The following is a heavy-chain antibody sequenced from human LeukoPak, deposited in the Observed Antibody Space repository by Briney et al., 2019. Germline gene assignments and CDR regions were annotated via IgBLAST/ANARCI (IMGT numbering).Heavy chain of an antibody. Sequence: SETLSLTCTVSGGSISSYYWSWLRQPPGKSLEWIGYIYYSGSTNYNPSLKSRVTISVDTSKNQFSLKLSSVTAADTAVYYCARGAPYNWFDPWGQGTLVTVSS. J-gene: IGHJ5*02. CDR1: GGSISSYY. CDR2: IYYSGST. D-gene: IGHD1-26*01. V-gene: IGHV4-59*01. CDR3: ARGAPYNWFDP.